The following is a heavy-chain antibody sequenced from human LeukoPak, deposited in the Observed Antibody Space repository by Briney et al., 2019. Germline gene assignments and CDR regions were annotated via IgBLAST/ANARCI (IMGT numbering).Heavy chain of an antibody. CDR3: AKDRRNFDL. J-gene: IGHJ2*01. CDR1: GFTFSSYS. Sequence: PGGSLRLSCAASGFTFSSYSMSWARQAPGKGLEWVSVIGGNTVTTYYADSVKGRFTISRDNSRNMLYLQMNSLRAEATAVYYCAKDRRNFDLWGRGTLVTVYS. V-gene: IGHV3-23*01. CDR2: IGGNTVTT.